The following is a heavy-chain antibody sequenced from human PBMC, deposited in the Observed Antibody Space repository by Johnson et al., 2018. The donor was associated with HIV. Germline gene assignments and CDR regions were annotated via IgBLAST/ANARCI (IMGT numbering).Heavy chain of an antibody. CDR2: MWYDGSNK. V-gene: IGHV3-33*01. Sequence: QVQLVESGGGVVQPGRSLRLSCAASGFTFSTYGMHWVRQAPGKGLEWVAVMWYDGSNKYYADSVKGRFTISSDNSKNTLYLQMNSLRAEDTALYYCARDVRGYYDSSGYPYLDAFDIWGQGTMVTVSS. CDR3: ARDVRGYYDSSGYPYLDAFDI. J-gene: IGHJ3*02. CDR1: GFTFSTYG. D-gene: IGHD3-22*01.